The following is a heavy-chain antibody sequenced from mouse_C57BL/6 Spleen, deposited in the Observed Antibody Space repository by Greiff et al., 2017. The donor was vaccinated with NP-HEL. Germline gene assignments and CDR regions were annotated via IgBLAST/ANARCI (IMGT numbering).Heavy chain of an antibody. CDR2: IYPGDGDT. CDR3: SIYSNAFAY. D-gene: IGHD2-5*01. V-gene: IGHV1-82*01. CDR1: GYAFSSSW. Sequence: VKLVESGPKLVKPGASVKISCKASGYAFSSSWMNWVKQRPGQGLEWIGRIYPGDGDTNYNGKFKGKATLTADKSSSTAYMQLSSLTSEDSAVYCCSIYSNAFAYWGQGTLVTVSA. J-gene: IGHJ3*01.